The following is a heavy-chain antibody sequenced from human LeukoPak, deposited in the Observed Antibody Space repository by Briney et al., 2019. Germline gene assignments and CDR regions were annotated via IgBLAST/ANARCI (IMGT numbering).Heavy chain of an antibody. CDR3: AEDRFAYY. CDR2: ISYDGSNK. Sequence: GRSLRLSCAASGFTFSSYGMHWVRQAPGKGLEWVAVISYDGSNKYYADSVKGRFTISRDNSKNTLYLQMNSLRAEDTAVYYCAEDRFAYYWGQGTLVTVSS. J-gene: IGHJ4*02. CDR1: GFTFSSYG. D-gene: IGHD3-10*01. V-gene: IGHV3-30*18.